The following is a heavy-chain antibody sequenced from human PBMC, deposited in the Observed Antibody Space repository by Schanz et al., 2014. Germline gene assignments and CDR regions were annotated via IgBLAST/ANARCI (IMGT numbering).Heavy chain of an antibody. Sequence: EAHLVESGGGLVKPGGSLRLSCASSGFSFTTYAMSWVRQAPGKGLEWVANIKEDGSVKDYVDSVKGRFTISRDNAKNSLFLQMNSLRPEDTAVYYCARGRVLESWGQGTLVTVSS. CDR3: ARGRVLES. V-gene: IGHV3-7*02. CDR2: IKEDGSVK. J-gene: IGHJ5*02. CDR1: GFSFTTYA. D-gene: IGHD1-1*01.